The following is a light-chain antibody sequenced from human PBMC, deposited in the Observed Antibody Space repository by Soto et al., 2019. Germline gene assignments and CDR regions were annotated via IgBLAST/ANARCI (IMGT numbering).Light chain of an antibody. CDR3: LQYNNSPLT. Sequence: DIQMTQSPSSLSASVGHRVTITCRASQGISTYLAWFQKKPGKAPKSLIYAASNLQSGVPSRFSGSGSGTDFTLTISNLQPEEFATYYCLQYNNSPLTFGGGTNVEIK. J-gene: IGKJ4*01. CDR2: AAS. CDR1: QGISTY. V-gene: IGKV1-16*01.